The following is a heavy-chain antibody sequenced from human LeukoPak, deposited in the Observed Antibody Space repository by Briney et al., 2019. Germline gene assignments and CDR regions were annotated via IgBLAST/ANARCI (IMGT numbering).Heavy chain of an antibody. CDR2: IYYTGST. Sequence: SETLSLTCTVSGGSISTYFWSWIRQPPGKGLEWIGYIYYTGSTNYNASLKSRVTISIDTSKNQFSPNLSSVTAADTAVYYCASPGFENYWGQGTLVTVSS. V-gene: IGHV4-59*08. CDR1: GGSISTYF. CDR3: ASPGFENY. J-gene: IGHJ4*02.